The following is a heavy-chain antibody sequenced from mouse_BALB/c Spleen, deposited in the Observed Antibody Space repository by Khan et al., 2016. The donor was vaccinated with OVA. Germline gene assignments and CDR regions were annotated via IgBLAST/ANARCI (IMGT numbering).Heavy chain of an antibody. Sequence: EVKLLESGPDLVEPSQSLSLTCTVTGFSITSDYSWHWIRQFPENKLEWLGYMHFSGRTNYNPSLKSRISITRDSSRNKFFLQLNSVTTEDSATYYFSIFDYDGIDYWGQGTTLTVSS. CDR2: MHFSGRT. CDR1: GFSITSDYS. V-gene: IGHV3-1*02. D-gene: IGHD2-4*01. J-gene: IGHJ2*01. CDR3: SIFDYDGIDY.